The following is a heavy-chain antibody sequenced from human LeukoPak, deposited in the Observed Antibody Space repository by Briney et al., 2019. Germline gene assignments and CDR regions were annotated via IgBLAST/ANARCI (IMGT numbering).Heavy chain of an antibody. V-gene: IGHV3-48*04. CDR3: ASLSSSFLVDY. CDR1: GFTFSSYS. CDR2: ISSSSSTI. Sequence: GGSLRLSCAASGFTFSSYSMNWVRQAPGKGLEWVSYISSSSSTIYYADSVKGRFTFSRDNAKNSLYLQMNSLRAEDTAVYYCASLSSSFLVDYWGQGTLVTVSS. J-gene: IGHJ4*02. D-gene: IGHD6-13*01.